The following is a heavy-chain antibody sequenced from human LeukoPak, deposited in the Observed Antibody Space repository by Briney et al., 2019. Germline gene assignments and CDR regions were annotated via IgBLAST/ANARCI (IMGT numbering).Heavy chain of an antibody. D-gene: IGHD5-24*01. CDR2: IYYSGST. CDR1: GGSISSSSYY. V-gene: IGHV4-39*01. J-gene: IGHJ6*03. CDR3: VRRWVRDRFYYYYYMDV. Sequence: PSETLSLTCTVSGGSISSSSYYWGWIRQPPGKGLEWIGSIYYSGSTYYNPSLKSRVTISVDTSKNQFSLKLSSVTAADTAVYYCVRRWVRDRFYYYYYMDVWGKGTTVTVSS.